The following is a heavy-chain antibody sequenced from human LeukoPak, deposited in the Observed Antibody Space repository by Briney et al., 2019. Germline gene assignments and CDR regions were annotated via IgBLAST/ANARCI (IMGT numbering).Heavy chain of an antibody. V-gene: IGHV1-2*06. CDR3: AREPMVRDFNWFDP. CDR1: GYTFTAYY. D-gene: IGHD3-10*01. CDR2: INPNSGGT. Sequence: ASVKVSCKASGYTFTAYYIHWVRQAPGQGLEWMGRINPNSGGTNYGQKFQGRVTMTRDTSISTAYMELSRLTSDDTAVYYCAREPMVRDFNWFDPWGQGTLVTVSP. J-gene: IGHJ5*02.